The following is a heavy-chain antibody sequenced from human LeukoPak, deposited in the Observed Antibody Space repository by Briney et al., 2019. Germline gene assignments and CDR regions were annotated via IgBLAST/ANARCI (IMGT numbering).Heavy chain of an antibody. Sequence: PGGSLRLSCSASGFTFSSYAMHWVRQAPGKGLEYVSGISSNGGRTGYADSVKGRFTISRDNSKNTLYLQMSSLRAEDTAVYYCVKGITMIAKLPLDYWGQGTLVTVSS. CDR2: ISSNGGRT. CDR1: GFTFSSYA. V-gene: IGHV3-64D*09. CDR3: VKGITMIAKLPLDY. D-gene: IGHD3-22*01. J-gene: IGHJ4*02.